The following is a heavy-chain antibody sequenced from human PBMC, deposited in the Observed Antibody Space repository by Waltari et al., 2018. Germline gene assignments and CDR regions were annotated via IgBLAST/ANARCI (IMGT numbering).Heavy chain of an antibody. Sequence: QVQLQQWGAGLLKPSETVSLTCAVYGGCFSGYYSSWIRKPPGKGLEWLGEINHSGSTNYTPSLKSRVTISVDTSKPQFSLKLSSVTAADTALYYCASGPLAYYAFWSGYYTGNGGNYFAYWGPGTLVTVSS. J-gene: IGHJ4*02. D-gene: IGHD3-3*01. CDR3: ASGPLAYYAFWSGYYTGNGGNYFAY. CDR1: GGCFSGYY. V-gene: IGHV4-34*01. CDR2: INHSGST.